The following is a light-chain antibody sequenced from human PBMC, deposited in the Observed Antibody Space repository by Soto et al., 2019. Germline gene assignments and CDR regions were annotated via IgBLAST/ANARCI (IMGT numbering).Light chain of an antibody. J-gene: IGKJ1*01. CDR1: QGISTY. V-gene: IGKV1-27*01. Sequence: DIQMTQSPSSLSASVGDRVTITCRASQGISTYLAWYQQSPGKVPKLLIYAASTLQSGVPSRFSGSGSGTDFTLTISSLQPEDFAVYYCQHYGSSQTFGQGTKVEIK. CDR2: AAS. CDR3: QHYGSSQT.